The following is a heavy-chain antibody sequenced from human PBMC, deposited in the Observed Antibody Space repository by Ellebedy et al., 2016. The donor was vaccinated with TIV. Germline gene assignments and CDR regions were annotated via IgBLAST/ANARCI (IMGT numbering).Heavy chain of an antibody. D-gene: IGHD1-7*01. J-gene: IGHJ4*02. V-gene: IGHV3-7*03. CDR1: GFTFSSYW. Sequence: PGGSLRLSCAASGFTFSSYWMAWVRQAPGKGLEWVANIKHDGSEKYHVDSVRGRFTISRDNAKNSLYLQMNSLRPDDTAVYYCARDNWNSFDYWGQGTLVTVSS. CDR2: IKHDGSEK. CDR3: ARDNWNSFDY.